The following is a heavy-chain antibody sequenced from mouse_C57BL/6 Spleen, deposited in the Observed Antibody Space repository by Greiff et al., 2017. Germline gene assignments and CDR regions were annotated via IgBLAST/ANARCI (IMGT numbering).Heavy chain of an antibody. CDR3: ARSRSNYLYAMDY. Sequence: QVQLQQPGAELVRPGTSVKLSCKASGYTFTSYWMHWVKQRPGQGLEWIGVIDPSDSYTNYNQKFKGKATLTVDTSSSTAYMQLSSLTSEDSAVYYCARSRSNYLYAMDYWGQGTSVTVSS. CDR1: GYTFTSYW. CDR2: IDPSDSYT. V-gene: IGHV1-59*01. J-gene: IGHJ4*01. D-gene: IGHD2-5*01.